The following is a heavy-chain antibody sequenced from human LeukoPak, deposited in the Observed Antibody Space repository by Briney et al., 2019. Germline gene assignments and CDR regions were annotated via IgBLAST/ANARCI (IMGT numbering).Heavy chain of an antibody. CDR1: GFTFSSYG. D-gene: IGHD3-10*01. CDR3: GGSGSYYDY. CDR2: INSDGASK. J-gene: IGHJ4*02. Sequence: GGSLRLSCAASGFTFSSYGMHWVRQAPGKGLVWVSRINSDGASKNQADSVKGRFTISRDNAKNTLYLQMNSLRAEDTAVYYCGGSGSYYDYWGQGTLVTVSS. V-gene: IGHV3-74*01.